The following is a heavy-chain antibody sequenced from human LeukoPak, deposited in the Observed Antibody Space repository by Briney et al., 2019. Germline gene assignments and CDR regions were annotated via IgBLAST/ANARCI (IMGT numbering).Heavy chain of an antibody. Sequence: DSVKVSCKVSGYTLTELSMHWVRQAPGKGLEWMGGFDPEDGETIYAQKFQGRVTMTEDTSTDTAYMELSSLRSEDTAVYYCATVVGVETMVRGVTLYNWFDPWGQGTLVTVSS. J-gene: IGHJ5*02. CDR1: GYTLTELS. CDR2: FDPEDGET. V-gene: IGHV1-24*01. CDR3: ATVVGVETMVRGVTLYNWFDP. D-gene: IGHD3-10*01.